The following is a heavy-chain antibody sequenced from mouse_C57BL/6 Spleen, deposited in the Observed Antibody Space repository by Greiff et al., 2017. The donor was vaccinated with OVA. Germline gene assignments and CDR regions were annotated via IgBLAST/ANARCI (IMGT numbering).Heavy chain of an antibody. D-gene: IGHD3-2*02. CDR2: INPNNGGT. CDR3: ARTAQATDY. J-gene: IGHJ2*01. V-gene: IGHV1-26*01. CDR1: GYTFTDYY. Sequence: VQLQQSGPELVKPGASVKISCKASGYTFTDYYMNWVKQSHGKSLEWIGDINPNNGGTSYNQKFKGTATLTVDKSSSTAYMELRSLTSEDSAVYYCARTAQATDYWGQGTTLTVSS.